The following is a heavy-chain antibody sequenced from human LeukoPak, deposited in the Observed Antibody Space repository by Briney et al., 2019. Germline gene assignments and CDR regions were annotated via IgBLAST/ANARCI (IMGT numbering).Heavy chain of an antibody. CDR3: ARGSSTSCWAFGY. V-gene: IGHV4-59*01. J-gene: IGHJ4*02. CDR1: GVSISSYY. D-gene: IGHD2-2*01. Sequence: SETLSLTCPVSGVSISSYYWSWIRQPPGKGLEWIGYIYYSGSTNYDPSLKSRVTISVDTSKNQFSLKLSSVTAADTAVYYCARGSSTSCWAFGYWGQGTLVTVSS. CDR2: IYYSGST.